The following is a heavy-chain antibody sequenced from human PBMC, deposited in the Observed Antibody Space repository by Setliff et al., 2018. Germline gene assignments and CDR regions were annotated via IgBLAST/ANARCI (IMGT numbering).Heavy chain of an antibody. J-gene: IGHJ6*03. CDR2: ISVYNGNT. CDR1: GFAFSSSG. D-gene: IGHD1-1*01. Sequence: ASVKVSCKASGFAFSSSGISWVRQAPGQGLEWMGWISVYNGNTNYAQTFQDRVTMTTDTSTNTAYLDLRNLRSDDTAVYYCARLTYNLYYYYLDVWGKGTPVTVSS. CDR3: ARLTYNLYYYYLDV. V-gene: IGHV1-18*01.